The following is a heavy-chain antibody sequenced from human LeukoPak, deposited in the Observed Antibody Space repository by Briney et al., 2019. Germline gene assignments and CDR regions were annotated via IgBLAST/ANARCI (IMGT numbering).Heavy chain of an antibody. CDR2: IYTSGST. D-gene: IGHD2-21*02. Sequence: SETLSLTCTVSGGAISSYYWSWIRQPAGKGLEWIGRIYTSGSTNYNPSLKSRVTMSVDTSKNQFSLKLSSVTAADTAVYYCARDGAYCGGDCYSRDAFDIWGQGTMVTVSS. CDR3: ARDGAYCGGDCYSRDAFDI. V-gene: IGHV4-4*07. J-gene: IGHJ3*02. CDR1: GGAISSYY.